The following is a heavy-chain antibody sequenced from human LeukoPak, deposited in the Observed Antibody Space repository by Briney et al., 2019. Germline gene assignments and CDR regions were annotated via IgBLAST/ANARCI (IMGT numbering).Heavy chain of an antibody. D-gene: IGHD1-26*01. CDR3: AKQMESLVGGTRSGDAFDI. V-gene: IGHV3-23*01. CDR1: GFTLSNYA. J-gene: IGHJ3*02. Sequence: GGSLRLSCAASGFTLSNYAMSWVRQAPGKGLEWVSAISGSGGSTYYADSVKGRFTISRDNSKNTVYLQMNSLRAEDTAIYYCAKQMESLVGGTRSGDAFDIWGRGTVVTVSS. CDR2: ISGSGGST.